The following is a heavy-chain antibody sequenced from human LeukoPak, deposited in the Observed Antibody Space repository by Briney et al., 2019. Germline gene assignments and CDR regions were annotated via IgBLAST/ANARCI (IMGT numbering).Heavy chain of an antibody. CDR2: IKQDGSDT. J-gene: IGHJ4*02. D-gene: IGHD3-22*01. V-gene: IGHV3-7*02. Sequence: GGPLRLSCVASGFTFSNFWMSWVRQAPGKGLEWVANIKQDGSDTYYVDSVKGRFTISRDNSKNSLYMQMHGLRAEDTAVYYCATDSGSVAYWGQGTLVTVSS. CDR3: ATDSGSVAY. CDR1: GFTFSNFW.